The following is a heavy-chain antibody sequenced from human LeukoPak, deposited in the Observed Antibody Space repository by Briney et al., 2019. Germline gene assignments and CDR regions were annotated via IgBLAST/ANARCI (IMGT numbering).Heavy chain of an antibody. CDR3: ARANYSPYYFDY. CDR1: GFTFEDYG. V-gene: IGHV3-20*04. D-gene: IGHD4-11*01. Sequence: GGSLRISCVASGFTFEDYGMSWVRQSAGKGLEWVSSINWHGGSTHYAESVKGRFTISRDNAKNSLFLQMNSLRAEDTALYYCARANYSPYYFDYWGQGTLVTVSS. J-gene: IGHJ4*02. CDR2: INWHGGST.